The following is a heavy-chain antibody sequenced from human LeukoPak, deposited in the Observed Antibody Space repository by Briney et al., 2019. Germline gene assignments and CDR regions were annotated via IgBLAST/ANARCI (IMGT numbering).Heavy chain of an antibody. D-gene: IGHD3-3*01. J-gene: IGHJ4*02. V-gene: IGHV3-48*01. CDR2: ISSDSSTV. CDR1: GFTFSSYS. Sequence: PGGSLRLSCAASGFTFSSYSMNWVRQAPWKGLEWLSYISSDSSTVYFADSVKGRFPISRDNAKNSLYLQMNSLRAEDTAVYFCARDKTYSDFWLWGQGTLVTVSS. CDR3: ARDKTYSDFWL.